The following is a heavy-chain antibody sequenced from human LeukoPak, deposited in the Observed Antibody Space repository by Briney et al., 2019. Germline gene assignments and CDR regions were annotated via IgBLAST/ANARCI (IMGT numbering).Heavy chain of an antibody. CDR2: TYYRSKWYN. D-gene: IGHD3-22*01. Sequence: SQTLSLTCAISGDSVSRNSAARNWIRQSPSRGLEWLGSTYYRSKWYNEYAVSVKSRITINPDTSKNQFSLQLNSVTPEDTAVYYCARVRYYYDSNWFDPWGQGTLVTVSS. J-gene: IGHJ5*02. CDR3: ARVRYYYDSNWFDP. V-gene: IGHV6-1*01. CDR1: GDSVSRNSAA.